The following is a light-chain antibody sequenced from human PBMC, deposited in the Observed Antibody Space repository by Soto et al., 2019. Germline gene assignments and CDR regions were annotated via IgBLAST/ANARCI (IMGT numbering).Light chain of an antibody. CDR1: HSLLYGGNDRNY. CDR3: QHYYYTPQS. V-gene: IGKV4-1*01. Sequence: DIVMTQAPDSLAVALGERATIDGKSIHSLLYGGNDRNYLAWYQHKPGQSPKLIMYWPSTREAGIPDRFSGSGSGTHFTPTNSSLQAIYVAEYYCQHYYYTPQSFGQGTKLLIK. CDR2: WPS. J-gene: IGKJ2*01.